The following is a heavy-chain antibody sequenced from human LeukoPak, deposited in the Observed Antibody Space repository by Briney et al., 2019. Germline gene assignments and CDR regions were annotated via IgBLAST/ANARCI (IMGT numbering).Heavy chain of an antibody. CDR3: ARRRGSGPDDY. CDR1: GGSISSSSYY. V-gene: IGHV4-39*01. D-gene: IGHD6-19*01. Sequence: SETLSLTCTVSGGSISSSSYYWGWIRQPPGKGLEWIGSIYYSGSTYYNPSLKSRVTISVDTSKNQFSLKLSSVTAADTAAYYCARRRGSGPDDYWGQGTLVTVSS. CDR2: IYYSGST. J-gene: IGHJ4*02.